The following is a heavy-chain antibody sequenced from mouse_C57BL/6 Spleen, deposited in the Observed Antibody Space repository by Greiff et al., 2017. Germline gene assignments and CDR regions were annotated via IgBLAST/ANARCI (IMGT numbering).Heavy chain of an antibody. CDR1: GYAFSSSW. V-gene: IGHV1-82*01. Sequence: VQLQQSGPELVKPGASVKISCKASGYAFSSSWMHWVKQRPGQGLEWIGRIYPGDGDTNYNGKFKGKATLTADKSSSTASMQLSSLTSEDSAVYFCARETAYYFDYWGQGTTLTVSS. CDR2: IYPGDGDT. D-gene: IGHD3-2*01. J-gene: IGHJ2*01. CDR3: ARETAYYFDY.